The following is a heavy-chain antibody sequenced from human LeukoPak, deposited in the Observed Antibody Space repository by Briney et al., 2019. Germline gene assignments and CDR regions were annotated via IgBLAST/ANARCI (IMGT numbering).Heavy chain of an antibody. D-gene: IGHD6-19*01. CDR2: IYPDDSDT. Sequence: GESLKISCRGSGYTFENHWIAWVRQLPGQGLEWMGIIYPDDSDTTYSPSFEGQVTISVDKCINTAYLQWNSLEASDTAIYYCARQGVAVAGTLWLDPWGQGTLVTVSS. CDR1: GYTFENHW. V-gene: IGHV5-51*01. CDR3: ARQGVAVAGTLWLDP. J-gene: IGHJ5*02.